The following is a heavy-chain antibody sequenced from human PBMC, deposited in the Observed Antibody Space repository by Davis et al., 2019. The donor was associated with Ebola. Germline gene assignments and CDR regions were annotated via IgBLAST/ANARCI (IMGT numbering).Heavy chain of an antibody. Sequence: SETLSLTCSVSGGSISSGDRYWSWIRQPPGKGLEWIGYIYYTGSTFYNPSVKSRLSLSVDTSKNQFSLRLNSVTAADTAVYYCARVNFCIGGSCYSHDHWGQGTLVTVSS. CDR2: IYYTGST. CDR1: GGSISSGDRY. J-gene: IGHJ5*02. V-gene: IGHV4-30-4*01. D-gene: IGHD2-15*01. CDR3: ARVNFCIGGSCYSHDH.